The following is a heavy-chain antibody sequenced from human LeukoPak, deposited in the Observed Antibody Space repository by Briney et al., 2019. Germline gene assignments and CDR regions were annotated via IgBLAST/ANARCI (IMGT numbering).Heavy chain of an antibody. J-gene: IGHJ4*02. V-gene: IGHV3-9*01. D-gene: IGHD6-19*01. CDR3: AKDRQQWLVGGPDY. CDR1: GFTFDDYA. Sequence: GGSLRLSCAASGFTFDDYAMHWVRQAPGKGLEWVSGISWNSGSIGYADSVKGRFTISRDNAKNSLYLQMNSLRAEDTALCYCAKDRQQWLVGGPDYWGQGTLVTVSS. CDR2: ISWNSGSI.